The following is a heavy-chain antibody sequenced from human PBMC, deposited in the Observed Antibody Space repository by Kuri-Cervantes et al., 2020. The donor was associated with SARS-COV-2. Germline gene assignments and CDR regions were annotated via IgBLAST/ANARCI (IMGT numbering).Heavy chain of an antibody. V-gene: IGHV5-10-1*01. CDR2: IDPSYSVT. CDR1: GYSFSSYW. J-gene: IGHJ6*02. CDR3: ATLVVPASPKYYGVDV. Sequence: GESLKISCKASGYSFSSYWISWVRQLPGKGLEWMGRIDPSYSVTKYSPSLEGHVTFSVDTSVSTAYVQWGSLEPSDTAIYYCATLVVPASPKYYGVDVWGQGPAVTVSS. D-gene: IGHD2-2*01.